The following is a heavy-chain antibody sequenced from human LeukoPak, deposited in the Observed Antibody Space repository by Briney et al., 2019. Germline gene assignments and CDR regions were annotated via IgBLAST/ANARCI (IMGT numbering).Heavy chain of an antibody. CDR1: GFTFSSYG. D-gene: IGHD6-13*01. CDR3: ARDLGLAAAGLQVV. Sequence: PGRSLRLSCAASGFTFSSYGMHWVRQAPGKGLEWVAVISYDGSNKYYADSVKGRFTISRDNSKNTLYLQMNSLRAEDTAVYYCARDLGLAAAGLQVVWGQGTTVTVSS. J-gene: IGHJ6*02. CDR2: ISYDGSNK. V-gene: IGHV3-30*03.